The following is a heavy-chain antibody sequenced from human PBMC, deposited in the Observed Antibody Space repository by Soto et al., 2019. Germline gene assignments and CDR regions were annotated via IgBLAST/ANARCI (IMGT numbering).Heavy chain of an antibody. CDR3: ARQYCSSTSCYGPPYYYYYYGMDV. V-gene: IGHV4-39*01. J-gene: IGHJ6*02. CDR1: GGSISSSSYY. Sequence: QLQLQESGPGLVKPSETLSLTCTVSGGSISSSSYYWGWIRQPPGKGLEWIGSIYYSGSTYYNPSLKSRVTISVDTSKNQFSLKLSSVTAADTAVYYCARQYCSSTSCYGPPYYYYYYGMDVWGQGTTVTVSS. D-gene: IGHD2-2*01. CDR2: IYYSGST.